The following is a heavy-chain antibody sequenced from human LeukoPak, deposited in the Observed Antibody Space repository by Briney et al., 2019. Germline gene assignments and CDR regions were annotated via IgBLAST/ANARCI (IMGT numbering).Heavy chain of an antibody. V-gene: IGHV3-7*01. J-gene: IGHJ4*02. D-gene: IGHD4-17*01. CDR2: IKQDGSEK. CDR3: AREGYGDYAY. CDR1: GFTSSSYW. Sequence: PGGSLRLSCAASGFTSSSYWMSWVRQAPGKGLEWVANIKQDGSEKYYVDSVKGRFTISRDSAKNSLYLQMNSLRAEDTAVYYCAREGYGDYAYWGQGTLVTVSS.